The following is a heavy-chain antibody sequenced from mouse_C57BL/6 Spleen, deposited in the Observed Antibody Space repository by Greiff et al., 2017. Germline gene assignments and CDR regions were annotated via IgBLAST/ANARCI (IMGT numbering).Heavy chain of an antibody. V-gene: IGHV1-59*01. J-gene: IGHJ4*01. CDR3: ASHSPMDY. CDR1: GYTFTSYW. CDR2: IDPSDSYT. Sequence: QVQLQQPGAELVRPGTSVKLSCKASGYTFTSYWMHWVKQRPGQGLEWIGVIDPSDSYTNYNQKFKGKATLTVDTSSSTAYMQLSSLTSEDSAVYYCASHSPMDYWGQGTSVTVSS.